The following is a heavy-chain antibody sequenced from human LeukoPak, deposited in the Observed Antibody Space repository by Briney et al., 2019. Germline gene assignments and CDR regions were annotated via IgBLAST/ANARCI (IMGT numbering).Heavy chain of an antibody. V-gene: IGHV4-59*01. CDR2: IYYSGST. Sequence: PSETLSLTCTVSVGSISSYYWSWIRQPPGKGLEWIGYIYYSGSTNYNPSLKSRVTISVDTSKNQFSLKLSSVTAADTAVYYCARVIAVAGAFNAFDIWGQGTMVTVSS. D-gene: IGHD6-19*01. CDR3: ARVIAVAGAFNAFDI. CDR1: VGSISSYY. J-gene: IGHJ3*02.